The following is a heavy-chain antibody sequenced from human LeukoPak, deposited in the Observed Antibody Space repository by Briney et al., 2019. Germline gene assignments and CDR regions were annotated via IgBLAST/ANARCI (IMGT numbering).Heavy chain of an antibody. Sequence: GGSLRLSCAASGFTFSSYAMSWVRQAPGKGLEWVSAISGSGGSTYYADSVKGRFTISRDNSKNTLYLQMNSLRAEGTAVYYCASPQISYYDSSGYSNWGQGTLVTVSS. J-gene: IGHJ4*02. CDR2: ISGSGGST. D-gene: IGHD3-22*01. CDR1: GFTFSSYA. CDR3: ASPQISYYDSSGYSN. V-gene: IGHV3-23*01.